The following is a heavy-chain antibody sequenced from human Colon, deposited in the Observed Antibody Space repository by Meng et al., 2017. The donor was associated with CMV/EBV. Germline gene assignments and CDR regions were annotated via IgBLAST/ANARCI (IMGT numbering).Heavy chain of an antibody. Sequence: GGSLRLSCAASGFTFSSYEMNWVRQAPGKGLEWVSYISSSGSTIYYADSVKGRFTISRDNAKNSLYLQMNSLRAEETAVYYCARARITIFGVVKKGMDVWGQGTTVTVSS. CDR1: GFTFSSYE. V-gene: IGHV3-48*03. CDR2: ISSSGSTI. CDR3: ARARITIFGVVKKGMDV. J-gene: IGHJ6*02. D-gene: IGHD3-3*01.